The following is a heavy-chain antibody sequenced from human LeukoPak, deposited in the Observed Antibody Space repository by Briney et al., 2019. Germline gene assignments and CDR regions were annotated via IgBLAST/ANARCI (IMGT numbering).Heavy chain of an antibody. V-gene: IGHV3-23*01. CDR2: ISFSGANT. D-gene: IGHD3-16*02. CDR3: VKDIQLSY. Sequence: GGSLRLSCAASGFGFKDAAMTWVRQAPGKALEWVSLISFSGANTYCADSVKGRFTISRDNSKSTVSLQMNSLRAEDTAMYYCVKDIQLSYWGQGTLVTVSS. CDR1: GFGFKDAA. J-gene: IGHJ4*02.